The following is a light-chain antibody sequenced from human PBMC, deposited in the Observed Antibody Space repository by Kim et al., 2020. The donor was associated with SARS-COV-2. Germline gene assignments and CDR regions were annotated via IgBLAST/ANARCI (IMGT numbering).Light chain of an antibody. CDR3: QSYDSSLSCWV. V-gene: IGLV1-40*01. CDR2: GNT. J-gene: IGLJ3*02. Sequence: QSVLTQPPSVSVAPGQRVTISCTGTSSNIGAGYDVHWYQQLPGTAPKLLIYGNTNRPSGVPDRFSGSKAGTSASLAITGLQAEDEADYYCQSYDSSLSCWVFGGGTQLTVL. CDR1: SSNIGAGYD.